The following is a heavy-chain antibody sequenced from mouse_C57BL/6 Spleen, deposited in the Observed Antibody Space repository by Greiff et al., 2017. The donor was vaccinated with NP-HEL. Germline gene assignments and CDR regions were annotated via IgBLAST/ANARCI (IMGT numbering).Heavy chain of an antibody. CDR3: ASEKVTTRYIGY. V-gene: IGHV1-80*01. J-gene: IGHJ2*01. CDR1: GYAFSSYW. D-gene: IGHD2-2*01. Sequence: QVQLKQSGAELVKPGASVKISCKASGYAFSSYWMNWVKQRPGKGLEWIGQIYPGDGDTNYNGKFKGKATLTADKSSSTAYMQLSSLTSEDPAVYFYASEKVTTRYIGYWGQGTTLTVSS. CDR2: IYPGDGDT.